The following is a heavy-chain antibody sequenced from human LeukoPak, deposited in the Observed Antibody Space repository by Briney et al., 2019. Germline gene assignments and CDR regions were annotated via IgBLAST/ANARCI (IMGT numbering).Heavy chain of an antibody. CDR3: AKDKWPIAVAFFDY. CDR1: GFTFSSYG. V-gene: IGHV3-30*02. J-gene: IGHJ4*02. Sequence: PGGSLRLSCAASGFTFSSYGMHWVRQAPGKGLEWVAFIRYDGSNKYYADSVKGRFTISGDNSKNTLYLQMNSLRAEDTAVYYCAKDKWPIAVAFFDYWGQGTLVTVSS. CDR2: IRYDGSNK. D-gene: IGHD6-19*01.